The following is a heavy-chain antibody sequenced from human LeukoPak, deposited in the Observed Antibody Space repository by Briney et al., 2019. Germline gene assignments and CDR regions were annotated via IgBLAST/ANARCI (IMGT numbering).Heavy chain of an antibody. Sequence: SETLSLTCTVSGGSISSGSYYWSWIRQPAGKGLEWIGRIYTSGSTNYNPSLKSRVTISVDTSKNQFSLKLSSVTAADTAVYYCARHPTRWLVPSYFDYWGQGTLVTVSS. CDR2: IYTSGST. V-gene: IGHV4-61*02. CDR1: GGSISSGSYY. CDR3: ARHPTRWLVPSYFDY. J-gene: IGHJ4*02. D-gene: IGHD6-19*01.